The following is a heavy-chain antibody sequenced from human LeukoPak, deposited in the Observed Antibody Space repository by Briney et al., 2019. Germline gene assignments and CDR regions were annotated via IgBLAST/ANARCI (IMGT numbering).Heavy chain of an antibody. Sequence: PSETLSLTCTVFGSSINSVYSWGWIRQPPGKGLEWIGSIYHNGNTYYTSSLKSRVTISVHTSENQFSLKLSSVPAADPAVYYCASYKTYYDSSGNPFDYWGQGTLVTVSS. CDR2: IYHNGNT. V-gene: IGHV4-38-2*02. J-gene: IGHJ4*02. CDR1: GSSINSVYS. CDR3: ASYKTYYDSSGNPFDY. D-gene: IGHD3-22*01.